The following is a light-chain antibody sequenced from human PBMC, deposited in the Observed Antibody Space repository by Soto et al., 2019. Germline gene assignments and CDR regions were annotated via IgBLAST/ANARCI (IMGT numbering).Light chain of an antibody. CDR2: EVN. V-gene: IGLV2-14*01. CDR1: SSDVGGYDY. J-gene: IGLJ3*02. CDR3: SSYTSRSTRV. Sequence: QSVLAQPASVSGSPGQSITISCTGTSSDVGGYDYVSWYQQHPGKAPKLMIYEVNNRPSGVSDRFSGSKSANTASLTISGLQAEDEADYYCSSYTSRSTRVFGGGTKLTVL.